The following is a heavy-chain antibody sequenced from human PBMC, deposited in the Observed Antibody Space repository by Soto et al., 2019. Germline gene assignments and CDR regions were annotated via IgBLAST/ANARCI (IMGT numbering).Heavy chain of an antibody. J-gene: IGHJ4*02. V-gene: IGHV3-30*18. CDR3: AKDIWRSGSNSPFDY. CDR2: ISYDGSNK. CDR1: GFTFSNYG. D-gene: IGHD1-26*01. Sequence: QVQLVESEGGVVQPGRSLRLSCAASGFTFSNYGMHWVRQAPGKGLEWVAVISYDGSNKYYADSVKGRFTISRDNSKNTLYLQMNSLRAEDTAVYYCAKDIWRSGSNSPFDYWGQGTLVTVSS.